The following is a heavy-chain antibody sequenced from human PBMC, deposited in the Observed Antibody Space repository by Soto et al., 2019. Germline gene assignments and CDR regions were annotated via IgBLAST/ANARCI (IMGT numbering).Heavy chain of an antibody. Sequence: SETLSLTCTVAGGSISSYYWSWIRQPPGKGLEWIGYIYYSGSTNYNPSLKSRVTISVDTSKNQFSLKLSSVTAADTAVYYCARLTGWFDPWGQGTLVTVSS. CDR2: IYYSGST. CDR3: ARLTGWFDP. D-gene: IGHD7-27*01. V-gene: IGHV4-59*08. J-gene: IGHJ5*02. CDR1: GGSISSYY.